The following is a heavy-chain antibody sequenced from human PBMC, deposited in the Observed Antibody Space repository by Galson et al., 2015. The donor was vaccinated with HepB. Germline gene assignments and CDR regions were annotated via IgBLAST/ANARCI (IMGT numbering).Heavy chain of an antibody. CDR3: ARGDIVVVPAARSYYYYYYMDV. V-gene: IGHV4-34*01. D-gene: IGHD2-2*01. Sequence: QPPGQGLEWIGEINHSGSTNYNPSLKSRVTISVDTSKNQFSLKLSSVTAADTAVYYCARGDIVVVPAARSYYYYYYMDVWGKGTTVTVSS. J-gene: IGHJ6*03. CDR2: INHSGST.